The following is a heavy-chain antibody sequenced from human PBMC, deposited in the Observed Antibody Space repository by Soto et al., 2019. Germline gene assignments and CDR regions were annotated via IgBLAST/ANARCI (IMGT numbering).Heavy chain of an antibody. D-gene: IGHD2-2*01. J-gene: IGHJ3*02. CDR2: ISSSSSYI. CDR1: GFTFSSYS. Sequence: GGSLRPSCAASGFTFSSYSMNWVRQAPGKGLEWVSSISSSSSYIYYADSVKGRFTISRDNAKNSLYLQMNSLRAEDTAVYYCAREWCSSTSCYGHDAFDIWGQGTMVTVSS. V-gene: IGHV3-21*01. CDR3: AREWCSSTSCYGHDAFDI.